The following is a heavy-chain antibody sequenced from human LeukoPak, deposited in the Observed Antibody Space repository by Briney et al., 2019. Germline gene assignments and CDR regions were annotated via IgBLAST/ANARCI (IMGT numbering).Heavy chain of an antibody. CDR3: ARDNGRYHAECDFDS. D-gene: IGHD1-26*01. J-gene: IGHJ4*02. Sequence: SETLSLNCTVSGVSISPYYWSWIRQPAGKALEVIVRIYTGGTTTYNPSLKSRGTMSVDTSNDQFYLQLSSVTAADTAVYYCARDNGRYHAECDFDSWGQGTLVTVSS. CDR1: GVSISPYY. V-gene: IGHV4-4*07. CDR2: IYTGGTT.